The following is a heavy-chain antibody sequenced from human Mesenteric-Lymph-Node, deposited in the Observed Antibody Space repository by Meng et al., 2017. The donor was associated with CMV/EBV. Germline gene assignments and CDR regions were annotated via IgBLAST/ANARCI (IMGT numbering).Heavy chain of an antibody. CDR3: ARDGGYPGGYYHGMDV. CDR1: GFTFSSYS. D-gene: IGHD3-16*01. V-gene: IGHV3-21*01. Sequence: GESLKISCAASGFTFSSYSMNWVRQAPGKGLEWVASISSSGYYIYYADSVKGRFTISRDNAKKSLYLQMNSLRAGDTAVYYCARDGGYPGGYYHGMDVWGQGTTVTVSS. J-gene: IGHJ6*02. CDR2: ISSSGYYI.